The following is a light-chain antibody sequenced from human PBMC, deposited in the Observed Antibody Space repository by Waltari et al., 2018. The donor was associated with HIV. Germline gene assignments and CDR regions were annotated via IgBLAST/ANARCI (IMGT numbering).Light chain of an antibody. CDR1: RDVSNF. CDR2: GAS. CDR3: QQSDSYPLT. J-gene: IGKJ5*01. Sequence: DIQLTQSPSFLSASVGDRVSITCRASRDVSNFLAWCQKKPGTAPKLLIYGASTLQSGVPSRFGGSGSGAQFTLTINSLQPDDFATYYCQQSDSYPLTFGQGTRL. V-gene: IGKV1-9*01.